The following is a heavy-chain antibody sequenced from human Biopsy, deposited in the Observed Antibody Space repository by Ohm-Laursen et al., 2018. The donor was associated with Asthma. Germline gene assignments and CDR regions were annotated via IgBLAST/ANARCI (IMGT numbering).Heavy chain of an antibody. CDR1: GLSSSAYY. V-gene: IGHV4-34*01. Sequence: TLSLTCSMYGLSSSAYYWTWIRQTPGKGLEWIGESDHRGKTNTNATLKSRVTISKAKSANEFSLKMKSVTAADTAIYYCARGPEWSGLDIWGQGTTVTVSS. CDR2: SDHRGKT. D-gene: IGHD3-3*01. J-gene: IGHJ6*02. CDR3: ARGPEWSGLDI.